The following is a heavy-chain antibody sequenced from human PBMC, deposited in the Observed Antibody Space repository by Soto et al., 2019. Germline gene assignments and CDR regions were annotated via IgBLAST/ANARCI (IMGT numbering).Heavy chain of an antibody. J-gene: IGHJ6*02. CDR2: IIDSGGST. Sequence: GGSLRLSCAASGFTFSSCAMGWVRQAPGKGLEWVSDIIDSGGSTYYADSVKGRFTISRDNSKSTLYLQMNSLRAEDTALYYFTKGRSYYYYYGVDVWGQGTTVTVSS. CDR1: GFTFSSCA. V-gene: IGHV3-23*01. CDR3: TKGRSYYYYYGVDV.